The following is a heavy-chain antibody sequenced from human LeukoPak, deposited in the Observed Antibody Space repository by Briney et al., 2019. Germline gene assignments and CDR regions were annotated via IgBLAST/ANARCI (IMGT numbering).Heavy chain of an antibody. CDR3: AKDATTVTTLVLYY. CDR2: ISYDGSNK. J-gene: IGHJ4*02. V-gene: IGHV3-30*18. Sequence: PGRSLRLSCAASGFTFSSYGMHWVRQAPGKGLEWVAVISYDGSNKYYADSVKGRFTISRDNSKNTLYLQMNSLRAEDTAVYYCAKDATTVTTLVLYYWGRGTLVTVSS. D-gene: IGHD4-17*01. CDR1: GFTFSSYG.